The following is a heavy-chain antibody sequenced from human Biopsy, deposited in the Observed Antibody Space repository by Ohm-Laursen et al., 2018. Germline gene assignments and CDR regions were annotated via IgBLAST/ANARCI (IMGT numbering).Heavy chain of an antibody. J-gene: IGHJ2*01. D-gene: IGHD6-19*01. CDR3: ARTPGKAVAGRFLDL. CDR1: GDSISNSY. V-gene: IGHV4-4*07. Sequence: SDTLSLTCIVSGDSISNSYWTWIRQPAGKGLEWIGRFYSSGSSSYNPSLKSRISMSMDTSNNQFSLTLTSVTAADTAVYYCARTPGKAVAGRFLDLWGRGTLVTVSS. CDR2: FYSSGSS.